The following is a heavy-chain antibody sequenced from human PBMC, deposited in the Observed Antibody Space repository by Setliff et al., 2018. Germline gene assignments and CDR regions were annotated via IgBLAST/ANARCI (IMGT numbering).Heavy chain of an antibody. CDR3: ARESATIGEFPLYYFDK. J-gene: IGHJ4*02. V-gene: IGHV4-61*09. CDR2: FHTGGAT. CDR1: GGSISSGGFY. D-gene: IGHD3-10*01. Sequence: SETLSLTCSVSGGSISSGGFYWSWIRQSAGRGLEWIGHFHTGGATDYNLSLKSRVTISLDSSKNQFSLGLSSVTAADAAVYFCARESATIGEFPLYYFDKWGKGIPVTVSS.